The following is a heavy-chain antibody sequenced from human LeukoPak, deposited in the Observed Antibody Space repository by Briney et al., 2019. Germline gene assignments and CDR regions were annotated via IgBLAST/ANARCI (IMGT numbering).Heavy chain of an antibody. D-gene: IGHD3-3*01. CDR1: GYTFTSYG. CDR2: ISAYNGNT. V-gene: IGHV1-18*01. CDR3: ARGGPHDFWSGHSCHY. Sequence: ASVKVSCKASGYTFTSYGISWVRQAPGQGLEWMGWISAYNGNTNYAQKLQGRVTMTTDTSTSTAYMELRSLRSDDTAVYYCARGGPHDFWSGHSCHYWGQGTLVTVSS. J-gene: IGHJ4*02.